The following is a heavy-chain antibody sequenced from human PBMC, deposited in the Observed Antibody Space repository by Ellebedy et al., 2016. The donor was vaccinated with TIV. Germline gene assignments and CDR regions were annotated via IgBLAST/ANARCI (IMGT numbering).Heavy chain of an antibody. Sequence: MPSETLSLTCSVSGGSISSFYWSWIRQPPGKGLEWIGFIHYSGSAFYNPSLKSRVTITVDMSKIHFSLNLSAATPADTAVYYCARTRDSAWQDTDNWGQGTLVTVSS. V-gene: IGHV4-59*01. J-gene: IGHJ4*02. CDR3: ARTRDSAWQDTDN. CDR2: IHYSGSA. CDR1: GGSISSFY.